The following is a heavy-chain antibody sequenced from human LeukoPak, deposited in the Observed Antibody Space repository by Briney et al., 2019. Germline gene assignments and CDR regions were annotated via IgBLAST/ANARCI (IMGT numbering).Heavy chain of an antibody. V-gene: IGHV3-33*01. J-gene: IGHJ4*02. CDR1: EFTFTTYG. D-gene: IGHD1-1*01. CDR3: ARDWKTKSFDY. CDR2: IYYDGSNI. Sequence: TGGSLRLSCAPSEFTFTTYGMHWVRQAPGKGLEWVAFIYYDGSNIYYADYVKGRFTISRDNSKNTLYLQMDSLRAEDTAIYYWARDWKTKSFDYWGQGTLVTVSS.